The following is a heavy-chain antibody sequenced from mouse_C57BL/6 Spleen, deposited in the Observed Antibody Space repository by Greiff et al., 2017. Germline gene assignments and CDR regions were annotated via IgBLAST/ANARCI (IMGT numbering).Heavy chain of an antibody. CDR2: ISSGSSTI. V-gene: IGHV5-17*01. J-gene: IGHJ4*01. D-gene: IGHD1-1*01. CDR3: ARGITTVVARAMDY. Sequence: EVQLVESGGGLVKPGGSLKLSCAASGFTFSDYGMHWVRQAPEKGLEWVAYISSGSSTIYYADTVKGRFTISRDNAKNTLFLQMTSLRSEDTAMYYCARGITTVVARAMDYWGQGTSVTVSS. CDR1: GFTFSDYG.